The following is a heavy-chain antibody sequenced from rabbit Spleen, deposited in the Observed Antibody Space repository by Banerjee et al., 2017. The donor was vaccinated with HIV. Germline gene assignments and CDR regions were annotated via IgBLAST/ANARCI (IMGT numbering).Heavy chain of an antibody. V-gene: IGHV1S47*01. CDR2: IDPVFGRT. Sequence: QEQLVESGGGLVQPGGSLKLSCKASGFDFSSYGMTWVRQAPGKGLEWIAYIDPVFGRTYYASWVNGRFSISRENTQNTVSLQLNSLTVADTATYFCVRDGAGGSYFALWGQGTLVTVS. CDR3: VRDGAGGSYFAL. CDR1: GFDFSSYG. J-gene: IGHJ4*01. D-gene: IGHD8-1*01.